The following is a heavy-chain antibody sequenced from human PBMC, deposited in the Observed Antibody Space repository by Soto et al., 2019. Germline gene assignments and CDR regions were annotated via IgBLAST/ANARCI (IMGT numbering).Heavy chain of an antibody. CDR2: IYWDGDK. J-gene: IGHJ6*02. Sequence: QITLKESSPALVKPTQTLTLTCSFSGFSLSTSAVGVGWILQPPGKALEWLALIYWDGDKRYSPSLKSRLTITKDTSKNQVVLTMTNMDPVDTATYFCVHSRGSPQYYYYYSLDVWGQGTTVTVSS. CDR3: VHSRGSPQYYYYYSLDV. CDR1: GFSLSTSAVG. V-gene: IGHV2-5*02. D-gene: IGHD1-26*01.